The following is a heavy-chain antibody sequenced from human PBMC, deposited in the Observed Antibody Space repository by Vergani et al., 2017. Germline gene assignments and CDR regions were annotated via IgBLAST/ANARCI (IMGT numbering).Heavy chain of an antibody. Sequence: QVQLVQSGAEVKKPGSSVKVSCKASGGTFSSYTISWVRQAPGQGLEWLGRIIPILGIANYAQKFQGRVTINADKSTSTAYMELSSLRSEDTAVYYCARDQEDTAMVRKVAYYYYGMDVWGQGTTVTVSS. V-gene: IGHV1-69*08. D-gene: IGHD5-18*01. J-gene: IGHJ6*02. CDR1: GGTFSSYT. CDR3: ARDQEDTAMVRKVAYYYYGMDV. CDR2: IIPILGIA.